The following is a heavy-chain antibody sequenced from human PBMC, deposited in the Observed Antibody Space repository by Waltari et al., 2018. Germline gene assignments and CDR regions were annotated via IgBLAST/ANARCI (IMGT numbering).Heavy chain of an antibody. J-gene: IGHJ4*02. CDR3: AGESAAAGIDY. CDR1: GGSISSYY. V-gene: IGHV4-59*01. Sequence: QVQLQESGPGLVKPSETLSLTCTVSGGSISSYYWSWIRQPPGKGLEWIGYIYYSGSTNYNPSLKSRVTISVDTSKNQFSRKLSSVTAADTAVYYCAGESAAAGIDYWGQGTLVTVSS. CDR2: IYYSGST. D-gene: IGHD6-13*01.